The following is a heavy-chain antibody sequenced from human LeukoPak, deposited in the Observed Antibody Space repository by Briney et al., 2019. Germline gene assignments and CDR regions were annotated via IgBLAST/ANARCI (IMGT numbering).Heavy chain of an antibody. J-gene: IGHJ5*02. CDR1: GGSFSGYY. CDR3: ARKPSWFDP. CDR2: INHSGST. Sequence: SETLSLTCAVYGGSFSGYYWSWIRQPPGKGLEWIGEINHSGSTNYNPSLKSRVTISVDTSKNQFSLKLSSVTAADTAVYYCARKPSWFDPWGQGTLVTVSS. V-gene: IGHV4-34*01.